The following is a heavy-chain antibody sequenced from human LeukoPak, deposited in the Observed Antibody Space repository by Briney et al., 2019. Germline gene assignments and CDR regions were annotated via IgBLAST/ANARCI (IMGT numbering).Heavy chain of an antibody. Sequence: GGSLRLSCAASGFTFNNYAMSWVRQAPGKGLEWLSSVGGSGGSTYSADSVKGRFTISRGNSKNTLYLQLNSLRAEDTAVYYCAKGMVPGFDPWGQGTLVTVSS. J-gene: IGHJ5*02. CDR1: GFTFNNYA. V-gene: IGHV3-23*01. CDR2: VGGSGGST. CDR3: AKGMVPGFDP. D-gene: IGHD2-15*01.